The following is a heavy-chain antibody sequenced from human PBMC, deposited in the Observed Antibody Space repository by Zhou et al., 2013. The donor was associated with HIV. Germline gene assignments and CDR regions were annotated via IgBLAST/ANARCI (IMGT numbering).Heavy chain of an antibody. Sequence: QVQLQESGPGLVKPSQTLSLTCAVSGGSISSGNYYWSWIRQPAGKGLEWIGRIYASGSTKYNPSLKSRVTISIDTSKNQFSLKLSSVTAADTAVYYCARLVAARDYYYYIDVVGQRDHGHRLL. V-gene: IGHV4-61*02. CDR1: GGSISSGNYY. CDR3: ARLVAARDYYYYIDV. J-gene: IGHJ6*03. CDR2: IYASGST. D-gene: IGHD6-13*01.